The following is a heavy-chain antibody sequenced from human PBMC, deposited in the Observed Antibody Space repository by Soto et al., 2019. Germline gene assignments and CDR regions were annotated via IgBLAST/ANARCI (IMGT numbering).Heavy chain of an antibody. CDR3: ARDSGAGTLLSYYGLGL. CDR2: ISWSSASI. V-gene: IGHV3-9*01. CDR1: GFAFNDYA. D-gene: IGHD6-19*01. Sequence: EVQLVESGGGLVQPGRSLRLSCAASGFAFNDYAMHWVRQAPGKGLEWVSGISWSSASIGYADSVKGRFNISRDTAKNSLYLHMNSLGAEDTALYYCARDSGAGTLLSYYGLGLWGQGTTVTVSS. J-gene: IGHJ6*02.